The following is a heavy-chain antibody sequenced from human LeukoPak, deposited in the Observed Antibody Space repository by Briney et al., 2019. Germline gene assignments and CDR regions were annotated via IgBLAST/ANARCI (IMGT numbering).Heavy chain of an antibody. V-gene: IGHV3-30*02. CDR2: IRYDGSNK. J-gene: IGHJ5*02. Sequence: PGGSLRLSCAASGFTFSSYGMHWVRQAPGKGLEWVAFIRYDGSNKNYADSVKGRFTISRDNAKNTLYLQMNTLRAEDTAVYYCARGIYWFDPWGQGTLVTVSS. CDR3: ARGIYWFDP. CDR1: GFTFSSYG. D-gene: IGHD2-15*01.